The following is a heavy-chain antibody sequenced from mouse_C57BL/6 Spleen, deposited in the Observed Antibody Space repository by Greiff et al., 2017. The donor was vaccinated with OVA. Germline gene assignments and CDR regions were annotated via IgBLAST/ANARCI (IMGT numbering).Heavy chain of an antibody. Sequence: QVQLQQPGAELVMPGASVKLSCKASGYTFTGYWMHWVKQRPGQGLEWIGEIDPYDSYTNYNQKFKGKSTLTVDKSSSTAYMQLSSLTSEDSAVYNCARGPYPYFDFWGKGTTLTVSS. CDR2: IDPYDSYT. V-gene: IGHV1-69*01. CDR3: ARGPYPYFDF. J-gene: IGHJ2*01. CDR1: GYTFTGYW.